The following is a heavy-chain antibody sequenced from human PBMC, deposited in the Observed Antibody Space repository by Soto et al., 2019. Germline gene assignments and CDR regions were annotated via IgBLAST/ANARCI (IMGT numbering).Heavy chain of an antibody. V-gene: IGHV3-23*01. D-gene: IGHD1-26*01. CDR3: TKSSGCYALRPWFDT. J-gene: IGHJ5*02. CDR1: GFSFGGYA. CDR2: LSGSGAST. Sequence: EVQLSESGGGLVQPGGSLRLSCAASGFSFGGYAMHWVRQAPGKGLEWVAGLSGSGASTYYADSVRGRFTVSRDNSDSMLYLQMNSLRDEDTAVYYCTKSSGCYALRPWFDTWGQGTLATVSS.